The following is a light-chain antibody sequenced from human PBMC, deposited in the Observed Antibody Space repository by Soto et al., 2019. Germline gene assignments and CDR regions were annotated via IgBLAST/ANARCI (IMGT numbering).Light chain of an antibody. Sequence: EIVMSQSPATLSVSPGERATLSCRAGQDIHTNLAWYQQKPGQAPRLLFYGASTGATGLPARFSGSGSGTEFTLTINSLQAEDFAVYYCQQYENWPPRTFGHGTKVDIK. V-gene: IGKV3-15*01. CDR2: GAS. CDR3: QQYENWPPRT. CDR1: QDIHTN. J-gene: IGKJ1*01.